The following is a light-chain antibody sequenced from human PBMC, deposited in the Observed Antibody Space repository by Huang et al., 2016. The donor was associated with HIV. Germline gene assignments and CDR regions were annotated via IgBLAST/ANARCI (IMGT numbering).Light chain of an antibody. CDR2: GAS. J-gene: IGKJ1*01. V-gene: IGKV3-15*01. CDR1: QSVSSN. Sequence: EIVMTQSPATLSVSPGERATLSCRAGQSVSSNLAWYQQKPGHAPRLLIYGASTRATGIPARFSGSGSGTEFTLTISSLQSEDFAVYYCQQYNNWPRTFGQGTKVEIK. CDR3: QQYNNWPRT.